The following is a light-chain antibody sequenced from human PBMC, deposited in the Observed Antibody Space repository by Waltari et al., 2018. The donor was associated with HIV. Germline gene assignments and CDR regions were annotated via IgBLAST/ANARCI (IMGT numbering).Light chain of an antibody. CDR2: GAT. CDR1: QSVGGN. V-gene: IGKV3-15*01. CDR3: QQYNELPQT. J-gene: IGKJ1*01. Sequence: EIVMTQSPDTLSVSPGDRATLSCRASQSVGGNLAWYQVRPGQTPSLLIYGATSRTTGFPARFSGRWSGTEFTLTISGLQSEDFAIYYCQQYNELPQTFGQGTRV.